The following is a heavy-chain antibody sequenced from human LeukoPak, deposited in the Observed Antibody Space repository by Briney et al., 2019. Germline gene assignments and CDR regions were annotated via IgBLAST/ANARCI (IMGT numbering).Heavy chain of an antibody. CDR3: ARGVSSNWYVPLDY. D-gene: IGHD6-13*01. Sequence: ASVKVSCKASGGTFSSYAISWVRQAPGQGLEWMGGIIPIFGTANYAQKFQGRVTITTDESTSTAYMELSSLRSEDTAVYYCARGVSSNWYVPLDYWGQGTLVTVSS. J-gene: IGHJ4*02. CDR1: GGTFSSYA. V-gene: IGHV1-69*05. CDR2: IIPIFGTA.